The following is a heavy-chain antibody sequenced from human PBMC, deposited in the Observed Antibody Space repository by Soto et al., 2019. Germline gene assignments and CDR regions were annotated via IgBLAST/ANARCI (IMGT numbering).Heavy chain of an antibody. CDR2: MNPNSGNT. V-gene: IGHV1-8*01. J-gene: IGHJ5*02. CDR3: AKRSGYYRNWFDP. Sequence: QVQLVQSGAEVKKPGASVKVSCKASGYTFTSYDINWVRQATGQGLEWMGWMNPNSGNTGYAQKFQGRVTMTRNTSLSTAYMEVSSLRSEDTAVYYCAKRSGYYRNWFDPWGQGTLVTVAS. CDR1: GYTFTSYD. D-gene: IGHD3-22*01.